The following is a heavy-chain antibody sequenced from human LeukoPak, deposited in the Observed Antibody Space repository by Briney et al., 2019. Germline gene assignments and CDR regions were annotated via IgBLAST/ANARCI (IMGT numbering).Heavy chain of an antibody. CDR3: ARDQESITIFGVVIYYFDY. D-gene: IGHD3-3*01. CDR2: IYTSGST. Sequence: SETLSLTCTVSGGSISSYYCSWIRQPGGKGLEWLGLIYTSGSTNYNPSLKSRVTMSVDTSKNQFSLKLSSVTAADTAVYYCARDQESITIFGVVIYYFDYWGQGTLVTVSS. J-gene: IGHJ4*02. V-gene: IGHV4-4*07. CDR1: GGSISSYY.